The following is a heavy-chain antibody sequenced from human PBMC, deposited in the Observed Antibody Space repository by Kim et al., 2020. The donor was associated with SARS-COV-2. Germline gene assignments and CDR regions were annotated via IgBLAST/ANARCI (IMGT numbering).Heavy chain of an antibody. CDR3: ASNPVATSAFSYWYFDL. J-gene: IGHJ2*01. CDR1: GFTFSRYG. CDR2: ISYDGSNK. Sequence: GGSLRLSCAASGFTFSRYGIHWVRQAPGKGLEWVAVISYDGSNKYYADSVKGLFTISRDNSKNTVYLQMNSLRAEDTAVYYCASNPVATSAFSYWYFDLWGRGTLVTVSS. D-gene: IGHD2-2*01. V-gene: IGHV3-33*05.